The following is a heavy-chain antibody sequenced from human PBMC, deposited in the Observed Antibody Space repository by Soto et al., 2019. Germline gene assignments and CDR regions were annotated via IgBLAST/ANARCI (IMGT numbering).Heavy chain of an antibody. J-gene: IGHJ4*02. Sequence: SETLSLTCTVSGGSISSSSYYWGWIRQPPGKGLEWIGSIYYSGSTYYNPSLKSRVTISVDTSKNQFSLKLSSVTAADTAVYYCARQSYDFWSGYYTGPGYFDYWGQGTLVTVSS. V-gene: IGHV4-39*01. D-gene: IGHD3-3*01. CDR1: GGSISSSSYY. CDR2: IYYSGST. CDR3: ARQSYDFWSGYYTGPGYFDY.